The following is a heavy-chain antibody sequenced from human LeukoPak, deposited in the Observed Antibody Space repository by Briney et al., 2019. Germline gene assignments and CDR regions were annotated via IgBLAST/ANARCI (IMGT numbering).Heavy chain of an antibody. CDR2: ISDSGDST. CDR1: GFTFTKYA. Sequence: GGSQRLSCEASGFTFTKYAMSWVRQAPGRGLEWVSVISDSGDSTYYADSVKGRFTISGDNSKTTLYLQMSSLRAEDTAIYYCAKDAARGAAAGTRGDYWGQGTLVTVSS. CDR3: AKDAARGAAAGTRGDY. J-gene: IGHJ4*02. D-gene: IGHD6-13*01. V-gene: IGHV3-23*01.